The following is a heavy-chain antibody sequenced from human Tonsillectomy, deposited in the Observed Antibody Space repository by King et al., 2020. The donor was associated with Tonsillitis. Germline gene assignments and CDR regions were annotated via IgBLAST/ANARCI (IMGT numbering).Heavy chain of an antibody. V-gene: IGHV5-10-1*03. D-gene: IGHD6-19*01. J-gene: IGHJ4*02. Sequence: QLVQSGAEVKKPGESLRISCKGSGYSFTSYWINWVRQMPGKGLEWMGRVDPSDSYTNYSPSFQGHVTMSADKSINTAYLQWSSLKASDTAMYYCARELTSSGWYSDYWGLGTPATVSS. CDR3: ARELTSSGWYSDY. CDR2: VDPSDSYT. CDR1: GYSFTSYW.